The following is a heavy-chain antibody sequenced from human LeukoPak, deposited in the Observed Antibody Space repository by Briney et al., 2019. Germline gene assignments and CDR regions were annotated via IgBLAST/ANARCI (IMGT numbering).Heavy chain of an antibody. Sequence: GSLRLSCAASGFTFNNYAMTWVRQAPGKGLEWVSGITGGGIGTYYADSVRGRFTISRDNSKNTLDLQMNTLRAEDTAVYYCARRDVSDSSGYYPLFAHWGQGTLVTVSS. D-gene: IGHD3-22*01. CDR2: ITGGGIGT. V-gene: IGHV3-23*01. CDR3: ARRDVSDSSGYYPLFAH. CDR1: GFTFNNYA. J-gene: IGHJ4*02.